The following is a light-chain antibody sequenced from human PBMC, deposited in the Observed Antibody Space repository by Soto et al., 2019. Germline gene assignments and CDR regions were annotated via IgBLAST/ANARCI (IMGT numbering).Light chain of an antibody. CDR3: QQYNDWPRS. J-gene: IGKJ1*01. Sequence: EIVMTQSPATLSVSPGERATLSCRASQSFGSNLPWFQHKPGQAPRLLIYGASNRATGIPDRFSGSKSGTEFTLIIRSLRAEDSSVYYCQQYNDWPRSCGQGTKVEIK. CDR1: QSFGSN. V-gene: IGKV3-15*01. CDR2: GAS.